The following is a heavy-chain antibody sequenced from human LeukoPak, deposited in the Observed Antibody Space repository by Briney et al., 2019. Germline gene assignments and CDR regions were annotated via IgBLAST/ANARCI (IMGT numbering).Heavy chain of an antibody. Sequence: GASVKVSCKASGYTFTGYHMHWVRQAPGQGLEWMGWINPNSGGTNYAQKFQGRVTMTRDTSISTAYMELSRLRSDDTAVYYCARDLNLGDYGDPGYFDYWGQGTLVTVSS. D-gene: IGHD4-17*01. CDR1: GYTFTGYH. CDR2: INPNSGGT. V-gene: IGHV1-2*02. CDR3: ARDLNLGDYGDPGYFDY. J-gene: IGHJ4*02.